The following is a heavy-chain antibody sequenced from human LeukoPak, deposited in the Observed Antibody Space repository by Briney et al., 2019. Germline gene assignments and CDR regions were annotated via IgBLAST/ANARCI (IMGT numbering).Heavy chain of an antibody. Sequence: GGSLRLSCAASGFTFSNYWVSWVRQAPGKGLEWVANIKTDGSEKYYVDSVKGRFTISRDNPKNSLYLQMNSLRAEDTAIYYCARDESVSGMDVWGQGTTVTVSS. J-gene: IGHJ6*02. V-gene: IGHV3-7*01. CDR2: IKTDGSEK. CDR3: ARDESVSGMDV. CDR1: GFTFSNYW.